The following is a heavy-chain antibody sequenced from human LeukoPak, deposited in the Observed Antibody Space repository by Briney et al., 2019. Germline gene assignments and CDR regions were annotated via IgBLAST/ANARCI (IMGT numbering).Heavy chain of an antibody. CDR1: GDSIRSYY. J-gene: IGHJ3*02. D-gene: IGHD2-2*01. Sequence: SETLSLTCTVSGDSIRSYYWSWIRQPPGKGLEWIGYIYYSGSTYYNPSLKSRVTISVDTSKNQFSLKLSSVTAADTAVYYCARDRGYCSSTSCSGGFDIWGQGTMVTVSS. CDR2: IYYSGST. V-gene: IGHV4-59*12. CDR3: ARDRGYCSSTSCSGGFDI.